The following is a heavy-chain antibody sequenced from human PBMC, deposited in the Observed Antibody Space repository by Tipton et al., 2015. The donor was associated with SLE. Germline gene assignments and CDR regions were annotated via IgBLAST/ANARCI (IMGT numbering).Heavy chain of an antibody. J-gene: IGHJ3*02. CDR3: AREPVEGLRLRGDAFDI. Sequence: TLSLTCTVSGGSISSGDYYWSWIRQPPGKGLEWIGYIYTSGSTNYNPSLKSRVTISVDTSKNQFSLKLSSVTAADTAVYYCAREPVEGLRLRGDAFDIWGQGTMVTVSS. D-gene: IGHD5-12*01. V-gene: IGHV4-30-4*01. CDR1: GGSISSGDYY. CDR2: IYTSGST.